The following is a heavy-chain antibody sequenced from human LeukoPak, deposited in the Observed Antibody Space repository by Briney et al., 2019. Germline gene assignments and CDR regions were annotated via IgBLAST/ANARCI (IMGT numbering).Heavy chain of an antibody. V-gene: IGHV3-74*01. CDR1: GFTFSTYW. D-gene: IGHD4-17*01. J-gene: IGHJ4*02. CDR2: IKGDGSST. CDR3: VGDPDYGGYSRFDY. Sequence: PGGSLRLSCAASGFTFSTYWMHWVRQAPGKGLVWVSRIKGDGSSTSYADSVKGRFTISRDNGKNTLYLQMNSLRGEDTAVYYCVGDPDYGGYSRFDYWGQGTLVTVSS.